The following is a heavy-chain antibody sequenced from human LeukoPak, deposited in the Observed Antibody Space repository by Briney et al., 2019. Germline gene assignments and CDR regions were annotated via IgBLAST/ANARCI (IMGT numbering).Heavy chain of an antibody. CDR2: INSDGYST. CDR1: GFTFRRYW. Sequence: GGSLRLSCAASGFTFRRYWMHWVRQAPGKGLVWVSRINSDGYSTTYADFVKGRFTISRDNAKNTLYLQMKSLRADDTAVYYCMRDYGTWGRGNLVTVSP. J-gene: IGHJ5*02. D-gene: IGHD3-10*01. CDR3: MRDYGT. V-gene: IGHV3-74*01.